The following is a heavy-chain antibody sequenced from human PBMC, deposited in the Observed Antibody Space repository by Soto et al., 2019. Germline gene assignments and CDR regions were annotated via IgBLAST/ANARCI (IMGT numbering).Heavy chain of an antibody. CDR1: SGYISSYY. V-gene: IGHV4-59*01. D-gene: IGHD5-18*01. Sequence: SETLSLTCTVSSGYISSYYSSWIRQPPGEGLEWIGYISYSGNTNYNPSLKSRVTISVDTSKNQFSLRLSSVTAADTAVYYCARNVDTAMAIDYWGQGTLVTVSS. J-gene: IGHJ4*02. CDR3: ARNVDTAMAIDY. CDR2: ISYSGNT.